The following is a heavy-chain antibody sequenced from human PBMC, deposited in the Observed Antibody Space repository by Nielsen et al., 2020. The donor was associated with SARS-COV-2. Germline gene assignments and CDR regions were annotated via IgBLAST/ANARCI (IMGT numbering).Heavy chain of an antibody. J-gene: IGHJ6*02. CDR2: ISWNSGSI. Sequence: SLKISCAASGFTFDDYAMHWVRQAPGKGLEWVSGISWNSGSIGYADSVKGRFTISRDNAKNSLYLQMDSLRAEDTAVYYCAKVHGGYYGMDVWGQGTMVTVSS. CDR1: GFTFDDYA. CDR3: AKVHGGYYGMDV. V-gene: IGHV3-9*01.